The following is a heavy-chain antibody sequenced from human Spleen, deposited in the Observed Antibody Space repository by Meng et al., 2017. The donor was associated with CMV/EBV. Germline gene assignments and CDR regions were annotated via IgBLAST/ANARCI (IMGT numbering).Heavy chain of an antibody. D-gene: IGHD7-27*01. J-gene: IGHJ4*02. V-gene: IGHV3-53*01. CDR1: GFSVRSNY. Sequence: GGSLRLSCAASGFSVRSNYLSWVRQAPGKGLEWVSVIYSDGATYYADSVRGRFTISRDSPRNTVFLQMNSLRVDDTAVYYCARDLKDATGEDYFVSWGQGTLVTVSS. CDR2: IYSDGAT. CDR3: ARDLKDATGEDYFVS.